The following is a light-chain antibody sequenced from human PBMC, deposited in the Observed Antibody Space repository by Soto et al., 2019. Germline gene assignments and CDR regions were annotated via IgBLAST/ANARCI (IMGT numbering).Light chain of an antibody. CDR3: QTYNRARVT. J-gene: IGKJ4*01. CDR1: QGISNS. V-gene: IGKV1-27*01. CDR2: AAS. Sequence: DIQMTQSPSSLSAPVGDRVTITCRASQGISNSLAWYQQNAGKSPKLLIYAASNLQSGVPSRFSGRGSGTDFSLNISSLQPEDVATYYCQTYNRARVTFGGGTKVEIK.